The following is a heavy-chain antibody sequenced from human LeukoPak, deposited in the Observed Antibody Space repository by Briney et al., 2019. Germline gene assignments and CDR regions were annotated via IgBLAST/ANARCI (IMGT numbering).Heavy chain of an antibody. J-gene: IGHJ4*02. Sequence: TSETLSLTCTVSGGSISSYYWSWIRQPPGKGLEWIGYIYYSGNTNYNPSLKSRVTISVDTSKNQFSLKLSSVTAADTAVYYCARVGSVVVTAPFDYWGQGTLVTVSS. CDR3: ARVGSVVVTAPFDY. D-gene: IGHD2-21*02. CDR2: IYYSGNT. V-gene: IGHV4-59*01. CDR1: GGSISSYY.